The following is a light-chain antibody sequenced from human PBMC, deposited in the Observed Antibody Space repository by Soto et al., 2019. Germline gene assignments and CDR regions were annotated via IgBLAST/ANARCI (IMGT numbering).Light chain of an antibody. V-gene: IGKV1-9*01. Sequence: IPLTQSPSSLSASVGDRVTITCRASQGIRSYLAWYQQKPGEAPKLLIFAASTLQSGVPSRFSGSGSGTDFTLTISSLQAEDFATYYCQQLSTYPSTFGGGTKVEIK. CDR2: AAS. CDR3: QQLSTYPST. J-gene: IGKJ4*01. CDR1: QGIRSY.